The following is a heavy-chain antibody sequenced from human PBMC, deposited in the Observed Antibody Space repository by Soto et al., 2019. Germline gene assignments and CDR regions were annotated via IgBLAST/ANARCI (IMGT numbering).Heavy chain of an antibody. J-gene: IGHJ4*02. Sequence: PSETLSLTCAVSGGSISSGGYSWSWIRQPPGKGLEWIGYIYHSGITYYNPSLKSRVTISVDRSKNQFSLKLSSVTAADTAVYYCARVDTAMEAFDYWGQGTLVTVSS. CDR3: ARVDTAMEAFDY. D-gene: IGHD5-18*01. V-gene: IGHV4-30-2*01. CDR2: IYHSGIT. CDR1: GGSISSGGYS.